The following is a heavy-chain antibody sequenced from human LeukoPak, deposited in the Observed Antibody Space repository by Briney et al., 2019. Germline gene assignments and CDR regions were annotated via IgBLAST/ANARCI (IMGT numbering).Heavy chain of an antibody. V-gene: IGHV1-69*13. D-gene: IGHD1-1*01. CDR2: IIPIFGTA. Sequence: SVTVSCTASGGTFSSYAISWVRQAPGQGLEWMGGIIPIFGTANYAQKFQGRVTITADESTSTAYMELSSLRSEDTAVYYCARGLRLERSYYYYGMDVWGKGTTVTVSS. CDR3: ARGLRLERSYYYYGMDV. J-gene: IGHJ6*04. CDR1: GGTFSSYA.